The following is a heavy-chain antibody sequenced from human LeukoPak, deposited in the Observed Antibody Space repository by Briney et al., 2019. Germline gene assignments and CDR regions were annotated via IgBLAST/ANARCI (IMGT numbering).Heavy chain of an antibody. CDR2: INAGNGNT. CDR3: ARDGRQIVGIHSY. CDR1: GYTFTSYA. Sequence: GASVKVSCKASGYTFTSYAMHWVRQAPGQRLEWMGWINAGNGNTKYSQKFQGRVTITRDTSASTAYMELSSLRSEDTAVYYCARDGRQIVGIHSYWGQGTLVTVSS. V-gene: IGHV1-3*01. D-gene: IGHD3-22*01. J-gene: IGHJ4*02.